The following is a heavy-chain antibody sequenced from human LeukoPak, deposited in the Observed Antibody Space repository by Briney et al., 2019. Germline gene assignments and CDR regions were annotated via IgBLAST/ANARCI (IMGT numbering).Heavy chain of an antibody. V-gene: IGHV3-13*01. CDR1: GFTFSSYD. D-gene: IGHD1-1*01. J-gene: IGHJ2*01. CDR3: VRKRMGAIKRRLNCDFDL. CDR2: IGSAGDT. Sequence: PGGSLRLSCAASGFTFSSYDMHWVRQATVKGLEWVSAIGSAGDTYYSDSVKGRFTISRENAENSLYLQMNSLRAGDTAVYYCVRKRMGAIKRRLNCDFDLWGRGTLVTVSS.